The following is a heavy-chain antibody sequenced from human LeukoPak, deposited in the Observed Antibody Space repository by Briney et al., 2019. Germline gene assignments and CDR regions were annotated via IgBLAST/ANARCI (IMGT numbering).Heavy chain of an antibody. V-gene: IGHV3-11*01. CDR3: ARGRGYLDC. CDR1: GFTFSDYY. J-gene: IGHJ4*02. CDR2: ISSGAGSI. Sequence: GGSLRLSCAASGFTFSDYYMRWIRQAPGKGLELVSDISSGAGSIYYADPVKGRFTISRDNAKNSLYLQMNSLRPEDTAVYYCARGRGYLDCWGQGTLVNVTS.